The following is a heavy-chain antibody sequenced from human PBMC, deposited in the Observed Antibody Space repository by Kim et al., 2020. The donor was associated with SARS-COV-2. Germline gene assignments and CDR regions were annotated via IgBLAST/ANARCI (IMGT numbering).Heavy chain of an antibody. Sequence: SETLSLTCTVSGGSISSYYWSWIRQPPGKGLEWIGYIYYSGSTNYNPSLKSRVTISVDTSKNQFSLKLSSVTAADTAVYYCARGSDIAAAGKAWFDPWGQGTLVTVSS. V-gene: IGHV4-59*01. CDR1: GGSISSYY. CDR2: IYYSGST. J-gene: IGHJ5*02. CDR3: ARGSDIAAAGKAWFDP. D-gene: IGHD6-13*01.